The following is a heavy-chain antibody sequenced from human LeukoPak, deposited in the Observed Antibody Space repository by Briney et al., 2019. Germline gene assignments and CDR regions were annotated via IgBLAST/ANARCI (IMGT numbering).Heavy chain of an antibody. V-gene: IGHV3-30-3*01. CDR2: ISYDGSNK. Sequence: GGSLRLSCAASGFTFSSYAMHWVRQAPGKGLEWVAVISYDGSNKYYADSVKGRFTISRDNAKNSLYLQMNSLRAEDTAVYYCARLGYSSRRDWGQGTLVTVSS. D-gene: IGHD6-13*01. CDR1: GFTFSSYA. CDR3: ARLGYSSRRD. J-gene: IGHJ4*02.